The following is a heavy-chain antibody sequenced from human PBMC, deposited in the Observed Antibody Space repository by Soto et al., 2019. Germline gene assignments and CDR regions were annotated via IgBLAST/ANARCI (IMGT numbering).Heavy chain of an antibody. V-gene: IGHV4-59*01. Sequence: PSETLSLTCTVSGGSISSYYWSWIRQPPGKGLEWIGYIYYSGSTNYNPSLKSRVTISVDTSKNQFSLKLSSVTAADTAVYYCARAEPPYGDNFDYWGQGTLVTVSS. D-gene: IGHD4-17*01. CDR2: IYYSGST. J-gene: IGHJ4*02. CDR1: GGSISSYY. CDR3: ARAEPPYGDNFDY.